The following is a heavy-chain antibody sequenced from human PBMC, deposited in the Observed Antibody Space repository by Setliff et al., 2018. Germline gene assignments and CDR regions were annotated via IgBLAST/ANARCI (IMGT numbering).Heavy chain of an antibody. CDR3: ARTYCGGDCYPRPFDY. Sequence: ASVKVSCKASGYTFTSYGISWVRQAPGQGLEWMGWISTYNGNTNYAQKLQGRVTMTTDTSTSTAYMELRSLRSDDAAVYYCARTYCGGDCYPRPFDYWGQGTLVTVSS. D-gene: IGHD2-21*02. CDR2: ISTYNGNT. CDR1: GYTFTSYG. V-gene: IGHV1-18*01. J-gene: IGHJ4*02.